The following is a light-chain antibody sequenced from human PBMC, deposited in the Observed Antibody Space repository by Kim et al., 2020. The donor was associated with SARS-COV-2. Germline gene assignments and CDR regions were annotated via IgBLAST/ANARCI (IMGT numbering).Light chain of an antibody. V-gene: IGLV10-54*01. J-gene: IGLJ3*02. CDR2: RNN. Sequence: RPTATLTCTGTSNDVRNEGATWLQQHQGHPPKLLSSRNNNRPSGISERFSASRSGDTASLTITGLQPEDEADYYCSAWDSSLSAWVFGGGTQLTVL. CDR1: SNDVRNEG. CDR3: SAWDSSLSAWV.